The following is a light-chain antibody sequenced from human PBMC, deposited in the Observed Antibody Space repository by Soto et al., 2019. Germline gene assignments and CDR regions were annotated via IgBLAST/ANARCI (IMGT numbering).Light chain of an antibody. J-gene: IGKJ1*01. Sequence: DIQMTPSPSTLSASVGDSVTITCRASQGISSYLAWYQQNPGKANKLLIYAASSLQSGVPSRFSGSGSGTDFTLTISSLQPEDFATYYCQKSYSTPRTVGKGTKVDIK. CDR3: QKSYSTPRT. CDR2: AAS. CDR1: QGISSY. V-gene: IGKV1-39*01.